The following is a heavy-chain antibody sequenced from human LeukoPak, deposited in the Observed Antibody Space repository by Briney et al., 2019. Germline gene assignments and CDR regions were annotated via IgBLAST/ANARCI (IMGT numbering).Heavy chain of an antibody. D-gene: IGHD6-19*01. CDR2: IYYSGST. CDR1: GGSISSSSYY. V-gene: IGHV4-39*07. Sequence: SETLSLTCTVSGGSISSSSYYWGWIRQPPGKGLEWIGSIYYSGSTYYNPSLKSRVTISVDTSKNQFSLKLSSVTAADTAVYYCARARTIAVAREWYFDYWGQGTLVTVSS. CDR3: ARARTIAVAREWYFDY. J-gene: IGHJ4*02.